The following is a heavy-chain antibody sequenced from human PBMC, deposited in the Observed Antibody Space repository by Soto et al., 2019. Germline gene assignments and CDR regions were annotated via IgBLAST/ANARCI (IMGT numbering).Heavy chain of an antibody. CDR1: GGSISNNNW. J-gene: IGHJ5*01. CDR3: ARGGSGYDWFDS. Sequence: QVQLQQSGPGLVKPSETLSLTCAVSGGSISNNNWWSWVRQPPGKGLEWIGEIYHSGRTNYNPSLRSRVSISAATSTNHFSLNRNSVTAADTAIYYCARGGSGYDWFDSWGQGTLVTVSS. CDR2: IYHSGRT. D-gene: IGHD5-12*01. V-gene: IGHV4-4*02.